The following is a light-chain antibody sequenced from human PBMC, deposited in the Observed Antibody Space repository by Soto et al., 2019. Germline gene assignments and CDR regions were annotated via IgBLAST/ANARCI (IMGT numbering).Light chain of an antibody. Sequence: QSVLTQPPSASGSPGQSVTISCTGTSSDVGGYNYVSWYQQYPGKVPKLMIYEVNKRPSGVPDRFSGSTSGNTASLTVSGLQAEDEADYYCTSYAGGNNVFGTGTKLTVL. CDR1: SSDVGGYNY. CDR3: TSYAGGNNV. V-gene: IGLV2-8*01. CDR2: EVN. J-gene: IGLJ1*01.